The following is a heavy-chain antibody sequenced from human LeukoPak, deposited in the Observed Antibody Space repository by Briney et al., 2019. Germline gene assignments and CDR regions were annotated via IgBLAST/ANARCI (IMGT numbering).Heavy chain of an antibody. D-gene: IGHD3-3*01. CDR3: ARGPRGFWSGYYNLDY. V-gene: IGHV4-39*01. J-gene: IGHJ4*02. CDR1: GGSISSSSYY. Sequence: SETLSLTCTVSGGSISSSSYYWGWIRQPPGKGLEWIGSIYYSGSTYYNPSLKSRVTISVDTSKNQFSLKLSSVTAADTAVYYCARGPRGFWSGYYNLDYWGQGTLVTVSS. CDR2: IYYSGST.